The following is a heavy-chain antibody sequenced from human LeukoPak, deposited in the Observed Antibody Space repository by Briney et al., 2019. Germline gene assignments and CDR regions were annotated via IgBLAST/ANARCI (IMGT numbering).Heavy chain of an antibody. J-gene: IGHJ3*02. CDR2: IYYSGST. CDR3: ARAPAYYDILTGYAGDAFDI. CDR1: GDSISSYY. V-gene: IGHV4-59*01. D-gene: IGHD3-9*01. Sequence: SETLSLTCTVSGDSISSYYWSWIRQPPGKGLEWIGYIYYSGSTNYNPSLKSRVTISVDTSKNQFSLKLSSVTAADTAVYYCARAPAYYDILTGYAGDAFDIWGQGTMVTVSS.